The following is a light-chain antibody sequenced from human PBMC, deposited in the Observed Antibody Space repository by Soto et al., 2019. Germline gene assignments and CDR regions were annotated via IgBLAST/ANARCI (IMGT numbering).Light chain of an antibody. V-gene: IGKV3-15*01. CDR3: QQYNNLLT. CDR1: QSVSSN. CDR2: GAS. Sequence: EIVMTQSPATLSVSPGERATLSCRASQSVSSNLAWYQQKPGQAPSLLIYGASTRATGIPARFSGSGSGTEFTLTISSLQSEDFAVDYCQQYNNLLTFGGGTKVDIK. J-gene: IGKJ4*01.